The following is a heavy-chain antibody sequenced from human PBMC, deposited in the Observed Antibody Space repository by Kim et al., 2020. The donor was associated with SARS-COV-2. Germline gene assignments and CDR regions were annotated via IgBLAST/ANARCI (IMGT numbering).Heavy chain of an antibody. J-gene: IGHJ4*01. V-gene: IGHV3-30*18. CDR2: ISYDGSNK. CDR3: AKDKGQRSGSYYGFDY. D-gene: IGHD1-26*01. CDR1: GFTFSSYG. Sequence: GGSLRLSCAASGFTFSSYGMHWVRQAPGKGLEWVAVISYDGSNKYYADSVKGRFTISRDNSKNPLYLQMTSLRPEDTAVNYCAKDKGQRSGSYYGFDYWG.